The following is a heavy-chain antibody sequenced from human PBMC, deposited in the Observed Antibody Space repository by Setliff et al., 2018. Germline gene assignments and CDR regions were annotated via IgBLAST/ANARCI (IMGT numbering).Heavy chain of an antibody. CDR3: ARQPYSTTYYYYYYYMDV. Sequence: PSETLSLTCAVSGGAIDNRYYWGWIRQPPGKGLDWIGNINYSGSSYYNPSLKSRGTISVDTSKKYFFLNLTSVTAADTAVYYCARQPYSTTYYYYYYYMDVWGKGTTVTVSS. CDR1: GGAIDNRYY. V-gene: IGHV4-39*01. D-gene: IGHD6-13*01. J-gene: IGHJ6*03. CDR2: INYSGSS.